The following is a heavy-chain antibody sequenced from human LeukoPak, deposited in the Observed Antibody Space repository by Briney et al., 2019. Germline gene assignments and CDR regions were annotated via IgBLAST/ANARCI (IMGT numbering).Heavy chain of an antibody. CDR1: GGTFSSYA. CDR2: IIPIFGTA. J-gene: IGHJ4*02. V-gene: IGHV1-69*13. Sequence: SVEVSCKASGGTFSSYAISWVRQAPGQGLEWMGGIIPIFGTANYAQKFQGRVTITADESTSTAYMELSSLRSEDTAVYYCARESGYDSNFDYWGQGTLVTVSS. CDR3: ARESGYDSNFDY. D-gene: IGHD5-12*01.